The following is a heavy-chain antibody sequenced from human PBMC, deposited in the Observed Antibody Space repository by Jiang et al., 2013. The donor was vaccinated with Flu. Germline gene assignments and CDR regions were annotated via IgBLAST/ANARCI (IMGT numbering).Heavy chain of an antibody. CDR2: LLYGST. CDR1: GSISSSDYY. CDR3: ARHRGRCSGGNCYLAY. V-gene: IGHV4-39*07. Sequence: GSISSSDYYWGVDPPSPQEGAGVDWEYLLYGSTFYNPSLKSRLTISVDTSNNQFSLKLSSVTAADTAVYYCARHRGRCSGGNCYLAYWGQGTLVTVSS. J-gene: IGHJ4*02. D-gene: IGHD2-15*01.